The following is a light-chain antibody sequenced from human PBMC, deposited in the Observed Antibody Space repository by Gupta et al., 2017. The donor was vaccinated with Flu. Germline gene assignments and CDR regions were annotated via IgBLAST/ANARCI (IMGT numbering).Light chain of an antibody. CDR2: VES. CDR1: PSLSHS. CDR3: QRRSNGPPYT. J-gene: IGKJ2*01. V-gene: IGKV3-11*01. Sequence: ERATLSCRSRPSLSHSFAWSQQKPGQAPSLLIHVESTRTTGTPARFSGSGSGTAFALTITSLESEDFAVYYCQRRSNGPPYTFGQGTKLQIK.